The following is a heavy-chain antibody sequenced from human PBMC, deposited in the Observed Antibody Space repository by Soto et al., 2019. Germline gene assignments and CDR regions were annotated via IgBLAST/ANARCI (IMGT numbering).Heavy chain of an antibody. CDR2: INPSGGYT. Sequence: ASVKVSCKASGYTFSSYYMNWVRQAPGQGLEWLGIINPSGGYTTYAQRFLGRFTISRDNAKKSLYLEINSLRAEDTAVYYCARDCGRCYSGFDSWGQGTLVTLSS. J-gene: IGHJ4*02. CDR1: GYTFSSYY. CDR3: ARDCGRCYSGFDS. V-gene: IGHV1-46*01. D-gene: IGHD2-15*01.